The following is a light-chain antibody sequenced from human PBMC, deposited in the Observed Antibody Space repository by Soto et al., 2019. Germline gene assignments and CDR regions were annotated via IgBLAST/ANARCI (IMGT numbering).Light chain of an antibody. J-gene: IGLJ2*01. V-gene: IGLV2-14*03. CDR2: DVS. Sequence: QSGPTQPASVSGSPGQSITISCTGTSSDIGGYNYVSWYQQHPGKAPKLVIYDVSHRPSGISNRFSGSKSANTASLTVSGLQAEDEADYYCSSYTSASAFVLFGGGTKLTVL. CDR1: SSDIGGYNY. CDR3: SSYTSASAFVL.